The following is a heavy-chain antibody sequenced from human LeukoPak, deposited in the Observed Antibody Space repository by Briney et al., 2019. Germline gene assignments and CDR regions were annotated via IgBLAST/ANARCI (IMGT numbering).Heavy chain of an antibody. CDR2: ISYDGSNK. J-gene: IGHJ6*02. V-gene: IGHV3-30*18. D-gene: IGHD5-18*01. Sequence: GGSLRLSCAASGFTFSSYGMHWVRQAPAKGLEWVAFISYDGSNKYYADSVKGRFTISRDTSKNTLYLQMNSLRAEDTAVYHCAKDVHTYGYMGTADYYGMDVWGQGTTVTVSS. CDR3: AKDVHTYGYMGTADYYGMDV. CDR1: GFTFSSYG.